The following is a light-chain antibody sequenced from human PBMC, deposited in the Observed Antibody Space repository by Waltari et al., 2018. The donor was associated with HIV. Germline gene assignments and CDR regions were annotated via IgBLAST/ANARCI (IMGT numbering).Light chain of an antibody. CDR2: DVS. J-gene: IGLJ3*02. CDR3: CSYGGSYTWV. CDR1: SRDVGGYNY. V-gene: IGLV2-11*01. Sequence: QSALTQPRSVSGSPGQSVTISCPGTSRDVGGYNYVSWYQQHPCKAPKLMLYDVSKWPSGVPARVSASKSGNTASLTISGLQAEDEADYYCCSYGGSYTWVFGGGTKLTVL.